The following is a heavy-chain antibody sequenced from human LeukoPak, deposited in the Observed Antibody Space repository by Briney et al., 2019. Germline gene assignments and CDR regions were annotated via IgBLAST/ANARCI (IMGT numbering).Heavy chain of an antibody. CDR1: GFTFSSYA. Sequence: GGPLRLSCAASGFTFSSYAMSWVRQAPGKGLEYVSAISSNGGSTYYADSVKGRFTISRDNSKNTLYLQMSSLRAEDTAVYYCVKDLGYCSSTSCSDYFDYWGQGTLVTVSS. CDR2: ISSNGGST. D-gene: IGHD2-2*01. V-gene: IGHV3-64D*06. CDR3: VKDLGYCSSTSCSDYFDY. J-gene: IGHJ4*02.